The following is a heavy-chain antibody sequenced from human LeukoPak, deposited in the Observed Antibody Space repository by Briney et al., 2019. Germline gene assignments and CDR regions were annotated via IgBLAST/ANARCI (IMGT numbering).Heavy chain of an antibody. J-gene: IGHJ6*02. Sequence: ASVKVSCKASGYTLTTYHVHWVRQAPGQGLEWMGIINPSGGSTSYAQKFQGRVTMTTDTSTSTAYMELRSLRSDDTAVYYCARDGSQWLHGMDVWGQGTTVTASS. CDR3: ARDGSQWLHGMDV. V-gene: IGHV1-46*01. D-gene: IGHD3-22*01. CDR2: INPSGGST. CDR1: GYTLTTYH.